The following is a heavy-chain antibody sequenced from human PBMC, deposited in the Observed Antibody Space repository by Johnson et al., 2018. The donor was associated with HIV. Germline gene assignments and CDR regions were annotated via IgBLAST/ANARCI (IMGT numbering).Heavy chain of an antibody. CDR1: GFTFSSYS. Sequence: QVQLVESGGGVVQPGRSLRLSCAASGFTFSSYSMHWVRQAPGKGLEWVAVISYDGSSEYYADSVKGRFTISRDNSKNTLFLQMNSLRPEDTAVYYCARARPGGGDSSADAADDAFDIWGQGTMVTVSS. V-gene: IGHV3-30*04. J-gene: IGHJ3*02. CDR2: ISYDGSSE. CDR3: ARARPGGGDSSADAADDAFDI. D-gene: IGHD2-21*01.